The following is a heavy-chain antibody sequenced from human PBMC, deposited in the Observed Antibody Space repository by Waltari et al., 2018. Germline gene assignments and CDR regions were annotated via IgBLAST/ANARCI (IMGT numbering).Heavy chain of an antibody. D-gene: IGHD2-2*02. J-gene: IGHJ3*02. CDR1: GFTFSSYN. Sequence: EVQLVESGGALVQPGGSLRLSCAGSGFTFSSYNMNWVRQAPGKGLEWVSYISKSGSTIYYADSVKDRFTISRDNAESSLHLQMNSLRDEDTAVYYCARDGCSSCYSGALDIWGQGTAVTVSS. CDR3: ARDGCSSCYSGALDI. CDR2: ISKSGSTI. V-gene: IGHV3-48*02.